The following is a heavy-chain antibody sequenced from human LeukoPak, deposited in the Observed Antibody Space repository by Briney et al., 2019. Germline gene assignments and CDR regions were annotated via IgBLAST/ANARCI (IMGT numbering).Heavy chain of an antibody. V-gene: IGHV4-59*01. Sequence: SETLSLTCTVSGGSISSYCWSWLRQPPGKGLEWIGCIYYSGSTNYNPSLKSRVTISVDTSKNQFSLKLSSVTAADTAVFYCARAVADFWSGQYYFDYWGQGTLVTVSS. D-gene: IGHD3-3*01. CDR1: GGSISSYC. J-gene: IGHJ4*02. CDR2: IYYSGST. CDR3: ARAVADFWSGQYYFDY.